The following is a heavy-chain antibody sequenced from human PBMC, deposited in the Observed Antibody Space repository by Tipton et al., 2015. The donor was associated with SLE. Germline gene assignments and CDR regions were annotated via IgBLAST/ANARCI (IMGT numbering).Heavy chain of an antibody. Sequence: TLSLTCTVSGGSISSGDYYWSWIRQPPGKGLEWIGYIYYSGSTNYNPSLKSRVTISVDTSKNQFSLKLSSVTAADTAVYYCARVTELLWFGEARGWFDPWGQGTLVTVSS. V-gene: IGHV4-30-4*01. CDR1: GGSISSGDYY. J-gene: IGHJ5*02. D-gene: IGHD3-10*01. CDR3: ARVTELLWFGEARGWFDP. CDR2: IYYSGST.